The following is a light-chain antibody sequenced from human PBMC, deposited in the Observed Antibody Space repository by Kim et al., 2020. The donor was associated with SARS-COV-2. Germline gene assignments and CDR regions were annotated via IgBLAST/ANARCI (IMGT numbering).Light chain of an antibody. V-gene: IGLV4-69*01. CDR2: VDSDGSH. Sequence: QLVLTQSPSASASLGDSVKLTCTLSSGHNNYAIAWHRQQPGMGPRGLMKVDSDGSHTKWDGIPDRFSGSSSGAERYLTISSLQSEDEADYYCQTWDTVNQAVFGGGTQLTVL. CDR3: QTWDTVNQAV. CDR1: SGHNNYA. J-gene: IGLJ3*02.